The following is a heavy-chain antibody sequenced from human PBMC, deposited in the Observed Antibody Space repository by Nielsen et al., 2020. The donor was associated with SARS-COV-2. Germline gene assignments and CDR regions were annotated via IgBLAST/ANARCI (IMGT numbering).Heavy chain of an antibody. J-gene: IGHJ4*02. CDR2: IYYSGST. CDR1: GGSVSSGSYY. D-gene: IGHD2-21*02. CDR3: ARSPVTAGTLDY. Sequence: GSLRLSCTVSGGSVSSGSYYWSWIRQPPGKGLEWIGYIYYSGSTNYNPSLKSRVTISVDTSKNQFSLKLSSVTAADTAVYYCARSPVTAGTLDYWGQGTLVTVSS. V-gene: IGHV4-61*01.